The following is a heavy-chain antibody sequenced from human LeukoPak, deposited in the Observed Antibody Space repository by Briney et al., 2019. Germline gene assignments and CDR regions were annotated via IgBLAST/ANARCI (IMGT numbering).Heavy chain of an antibody. Sequence: SETLSLTCTVSGGSISSGSYYWSWIRQPAGKGLEWIGRIYTSGSTNYNPSLKSRVTISVDTSKNQFSLKLSSVTAADTAVYYCARGGTAKPWWFDPWGQGPLVTVSS. CDR1: GGSISSGSYY. V-gene: IGHV4-61*02. CDR2: IYTSGST. CDR3: ARGGTAKPWWFDP. D-gene: IGHD1-1*01. J-gene: IGHJ5*02.